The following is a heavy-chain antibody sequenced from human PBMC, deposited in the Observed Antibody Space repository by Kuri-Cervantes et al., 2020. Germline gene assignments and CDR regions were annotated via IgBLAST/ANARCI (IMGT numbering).Heavy chain of an antibody. CDR1: GFTFSSYS. V-gene: IGHV3-48*02. Sequence: GGSLRLSCAASGFTFSSYSMNWVRQAPGKGLEWVSYISSSSSTIYYADSVKGRFTISRDNAKNSLYLQMNSLRDEDTAVYYCARLSPGDYYYGMDVWGQGTTVTVSS. CDR3: ARLSPGDYYYGMDV. J-gene: IGHJ6*02. CDR2: ISSSSSTI.